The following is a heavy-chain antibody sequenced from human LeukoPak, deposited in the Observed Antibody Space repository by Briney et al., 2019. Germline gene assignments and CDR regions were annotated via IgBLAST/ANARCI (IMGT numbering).Heavy chain of an antibody. J-gene: IGHJ6*03. V-gene: IGHV1-2*02. CDR3: ARGSNPDYYYYYMDV. Sequence: ASVKVSCKASGYTFTGYYMHWVRQAPGQGLEWMGWINPNSGGTNYAQKFQGRVTMTRDTSISTAYMELSSLRSEDTAVYYCARGSNPDYYYYYMDVWGKGTTVTVSS. CDR1: GYTFTGYY. D-gene: IGHD2-2*01. CDR2: INPNSGGT.